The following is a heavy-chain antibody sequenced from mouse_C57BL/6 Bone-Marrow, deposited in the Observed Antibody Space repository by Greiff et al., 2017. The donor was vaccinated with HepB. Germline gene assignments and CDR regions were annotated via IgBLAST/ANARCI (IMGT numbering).Heavy chain of an antibody. CDR1: GFTFSSYA. D-gene: IGHD2-4*01. J-gene: IGHJ3*01. V-gene: IGHV5-4*01. CDR3: ARDTMIPAWFAY. Sequence: EVKLMESGGGLVKPGGSLKLSCAASGFTFSSYAMSWVRQTPEKRLEWVATISDGGSYTYYPDNVKGRFTISRDNAKNNLYLQMSHLKSEDTAMYYCARDTMIPAWFAYWGQGTLVTVSA. CDR2: ISDGGSYT.